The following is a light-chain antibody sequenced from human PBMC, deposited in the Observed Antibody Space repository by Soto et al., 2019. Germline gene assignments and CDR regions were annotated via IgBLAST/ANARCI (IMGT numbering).Light chain of an antibody. CDR3: QQYGSSPVT. V-gene: IGKV3-20*01. Sequence: EIVMTQSPATLSVSPGERATLSCRASQSVSSNLAWYQQKPGQAPRLLIYGAFKRATGIPDRFSGSGSGTDFTLTISRLEPEDFAVYYCQQYGSSPVTFGQGTKVDI. CDR2: GAF. J-gene: IGKJ1*01. CDR1: QSVSSN.